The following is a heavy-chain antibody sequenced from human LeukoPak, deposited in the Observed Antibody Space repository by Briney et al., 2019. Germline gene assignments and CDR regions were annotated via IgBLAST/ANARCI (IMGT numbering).Heavy chain of an antibody. CDR1: GGSITSYS. Sequence: KPSETLSLTCTVSGGSITSYSWSWIRQPPGRGLEWIGHIYYIGSTNYNPSLKSRVTISVDTSKNQFSLKLSSVTAADTAVYYCARVGGALDYWGQGTLVTVSS. J-gene: IGHJ4*02. CDR3: ARVGGALDY. CDR2: IYYIGST. V-gene: IGHV4-59*01. D-gene: IGHD2-21*01.